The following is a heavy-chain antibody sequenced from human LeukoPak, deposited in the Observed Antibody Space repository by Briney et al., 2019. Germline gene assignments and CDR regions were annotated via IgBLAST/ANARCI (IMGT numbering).Heavy chain of an antibody. CDR3: ARDRGTWNDDGFDY. CDR1: GGSISSSSYY. CDR2: IYISGST. J-gene: IGHJ4*02. V-gene: IGHV4-39*07. Sequence: SETLSLTCTVSGGSISSSSYYWGWIRQPPGKGLEWIGCIYISGSTNYNPSLKSRVTMSVDTSKNQFSLKLSSVTAADTAVYYCARDRGTWNDDGFDYWGQGTLVTVSS. D-gene: IGHD1-1*01.